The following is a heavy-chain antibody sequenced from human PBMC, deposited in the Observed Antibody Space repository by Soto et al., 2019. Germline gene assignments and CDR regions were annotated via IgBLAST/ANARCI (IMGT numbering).Heavy chain of an antibody. CDR2: ISAAGDP. CDR3: ARTDRDFYGLDV. CDR1: GFTFRNYD. J-gene: IGHJ6*02. Sequence: EVQLVESGGGLVQPGGSLRLSCEASGFTFRNYDMHWVRQGTGKGLEWVSGISAAGDPEYADSVEGRFTISRENAQNSFFLQMNSLRVCDTAVYYCARTDRDFYGLDVWGQGTTVIVSS. V-gene: IGHV3-13*05.